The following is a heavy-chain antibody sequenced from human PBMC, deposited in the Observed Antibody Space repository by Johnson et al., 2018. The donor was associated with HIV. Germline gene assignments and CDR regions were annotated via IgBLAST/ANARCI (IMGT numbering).Heavy chain of an antibody. CDR1: GFTFSSYA. J-gene: IGHJ3*02. CDR3: AREMVAAKDAFDI. Sequence: VQLVESGGGVVQPGRSLRLSCAASGFTFSSYAMSWVRQAPGKGLEWVSAISGSGGSTYYADSVKGRFTISRDSSKNTLYLQMASLRAEETAVYFCAREMVAAKDAFDIWGQGTMVTVSS. D-gene: IGHD2-15*01. CDR2: ISGSGGST. V-gene: IGHV3-23*04.